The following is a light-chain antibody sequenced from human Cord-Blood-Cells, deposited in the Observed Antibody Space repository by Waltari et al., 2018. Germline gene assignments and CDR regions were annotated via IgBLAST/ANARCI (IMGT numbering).Light chain of an antibody. Sequence: DIQMTQSPSSLSASVGHRVTITCRASQVISNYLPWYQQKPGKVPKLLIYAASTLQAGGPSRFSGSGSGTDFTRTISSLQPEDVATDYCQKYNSAPFTFGPGSKVDIK. V-gene: IGKV1-27*01. CDR1: QVISNY. J-gene: IGKJ3*01. CDR3: QKYNSAPFT. CDR2: AAS.